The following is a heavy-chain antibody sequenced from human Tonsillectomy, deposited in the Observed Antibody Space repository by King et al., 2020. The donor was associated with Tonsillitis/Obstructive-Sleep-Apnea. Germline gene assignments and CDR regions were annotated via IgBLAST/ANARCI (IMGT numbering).Heavy chain of an antibody. V-gene: IGHV3-11*05. CDR2: ISSSSSYT. D-gene: IGHD5-18*01. Sequence: VQLVESGGGLVKPGGSLRLSCAASGFTFSDYYMSWIRQAPGKGLEWVSYISSSSSYTNYADSVKGRFTISRDTAKNSLYLQMNSLRAEDTAVYYCARAGDTAMVGGGLRTLYYYYYYYMDVWGKGTTVTVSS. CDR1: GFTFSDYY. CDR3: ARAGDTAMVGGGLRTLYYYYYYYMDV. J-gene: IGHJ6*03.